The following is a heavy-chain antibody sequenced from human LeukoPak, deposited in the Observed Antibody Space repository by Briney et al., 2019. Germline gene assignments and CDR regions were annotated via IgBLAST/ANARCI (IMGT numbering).Heavy chain of an antibody. V-gene: IGHV3-53*01. CDR1: GFDVNDNF. Sequence: GGSLRLSCVASGFDVNDNFMIWVRQAPGQGLEWISIIYASGGAYHAESVKGRFSAFRDTSKNTIFLQMNNLRAGDTAMYYCVRRHDYWGQGTLVTVSS. CDR2: IYASGGA. CDR3: VRRHDY. J-gene: IGHJ4*02.